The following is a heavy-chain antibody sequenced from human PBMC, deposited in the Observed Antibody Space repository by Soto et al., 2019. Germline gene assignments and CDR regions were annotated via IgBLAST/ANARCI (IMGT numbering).Heavy chain of an antibody. CDR2: INPSTGST. CDR1: GYIFTTYH. D-gene: IGHD5-18*01. V-gene: IGHV1-46*01. CDR3: AGWYSSGYIDY. Sequence: AASVKVSCKASGYIFTTYHLHWVRQAPGQGLEWMGVINPSTGSTTYAQKFQGRVTVTRDTSTNTVYVELSSLTSDDAAVYYCAGWYSSGYIDYWGQGTLVTVSS. J-gene: IGHJ4*02.